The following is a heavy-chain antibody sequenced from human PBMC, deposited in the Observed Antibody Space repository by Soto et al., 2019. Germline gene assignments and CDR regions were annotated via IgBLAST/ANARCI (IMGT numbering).Heavy chain of an antibody. J-gene: IGHJ6*02. CDR1: GFNISNYG. D-gene: IGHD2-2*01. Sequence: QVQLVESGGGVVQPGRSLRLSCAASGFNISNYGFHWVRQAPGKGLEWVAVISYDGSNKYYADFVKGRFTISRDNSKNTPYLQMNSLGAEDTAVFYCATPAGLAPAHYYGMDVWGQGTTVTVSS. CDR3: ATPAGLAPAHYYGMDV. CDR2: ISYDGSNK. V-gene: IGHV3-30*03.